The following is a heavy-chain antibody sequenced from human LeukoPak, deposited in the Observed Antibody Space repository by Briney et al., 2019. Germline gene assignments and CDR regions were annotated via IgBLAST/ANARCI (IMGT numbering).Heavy chain of an antibody. CDR2: IIPIFGTA. CDR3: AREYCSGGSCYPDVLSNWFDP. Sequence: SVKVSCKASGGTFSSYAISWVRQAPGQGLEWMGGIIPIFGTANYAQKFQGRVTITADESTSTAYMELSSLRSEDTAVYYCAREYCSGGSCYPDVLSNWFDPWGQGTLATVSS. CDR1: GGTFSSYA. J-gene: IGHJ5*02. V-gene: IGHV1-69*13. D-gene: IGHD2-15*01.